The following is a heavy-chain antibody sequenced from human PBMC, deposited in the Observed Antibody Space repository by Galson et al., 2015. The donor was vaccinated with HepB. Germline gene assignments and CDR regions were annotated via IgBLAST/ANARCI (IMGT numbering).Heavy chain of an antibody. V-gene: IGHV1-18*01. J-gene: IGHJ6*02. CDR3: TRGETDGLDV. CDR1: GYSFSSFG. CDR2: IGAYNGHR. Sequence: SVKVSCKASGYSFSSFGISWVRQAPGQGLEWMGWIGAYNGHRNYAQRFQGRVTMSTDTSTNTAYMELGSLRSDDTAVYYCTRGETDGLDVWGQGTTVTVSS.